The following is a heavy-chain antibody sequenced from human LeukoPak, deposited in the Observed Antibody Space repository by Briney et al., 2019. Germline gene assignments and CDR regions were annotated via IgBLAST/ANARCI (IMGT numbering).Heavy chain of an antibody. J-gene: IGHJ4*02. D-gene: IGHD6-19*01. CDR2: ISTNWDRT. CDR3: ARGLAISSSGWYDTFDY. Sequence: GGSLSLSCAASGFTFSNSAMYWVRQAPGEGLEFVSVISTNWDRTYYADPVKGRYTITRDNSKNTLYLQMGSMRADDRAVYYCARGLAISSSGWYDTFDYWGQGALVTVSS. V-gene: IGHV3-64*02. CDR1: GFTFSNSA.